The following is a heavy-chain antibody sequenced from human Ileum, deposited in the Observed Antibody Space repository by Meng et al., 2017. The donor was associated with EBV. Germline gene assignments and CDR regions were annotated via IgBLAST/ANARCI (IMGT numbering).Heavy chain of an antibody. J-gene: IGHJ4*02. V-gene: IGHV3-15*01. CDR1: GVTFINAW. CDR3: IHLRNNRLLD. CDR2: IKSKTDGGTT. D-gene: IGHD2-2*01. Sequence: EGQLVESGGGLLKPAESLRLTCAAHGVTFINAWMSWVRQAPGKGLELVGRIKSKTDGGTTDYAAPVKGRFTISRDESKNTVHLQMNSLTTEDTAIYYCIHLRNNRLLDWAQGTLVTVSS.